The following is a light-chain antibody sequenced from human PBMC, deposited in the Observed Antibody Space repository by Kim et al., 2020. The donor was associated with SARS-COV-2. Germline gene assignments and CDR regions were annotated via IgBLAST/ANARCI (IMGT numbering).Light chain of an antibody. V-gene: IGKV4-1*01. CDR3: QQYYSIPLT. Sequence: DIVMTQSPDSLAVSLGERATINCKSSQTVLYSANNKNQLAWYQQKPGQPPKLLIYWASTRESGVPDRFSGSGSGTYFTLTISSLQAEDVAVYYCQQYYSIPLTFGGGTKVDIK. J-gene: IGKJ4*01. CDR2: WAS. CDR1: QTVLYSANNKNQ.